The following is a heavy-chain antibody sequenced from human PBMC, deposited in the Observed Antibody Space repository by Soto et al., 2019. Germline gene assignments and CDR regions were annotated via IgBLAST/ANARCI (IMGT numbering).Heavy chain of an antibody. J-gene: IGHJ3*02. CDR1: GYSFTSYW. CDR2: IDPSDSYT. Sequence: EVQLVQSGAEVKKPGESLRISCKGSGYSFTSYWISWVRQMPGKGLEWMGRIDPSDSYTNYSPSFQGHVTISADKSISTAYLQWSSLKASDTAMYYCAIPIVYGVGGMHASDIWGQGTMVTVSS. D-gene: IGHD4-17*01. V-gene: IGHV5-10-1*03. CDR3: AIPIVYGVGGMHASDI.